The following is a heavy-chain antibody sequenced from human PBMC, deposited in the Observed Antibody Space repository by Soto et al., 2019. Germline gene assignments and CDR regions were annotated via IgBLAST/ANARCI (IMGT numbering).Heavy chain of an antibody. D-gene: IGHD5-12*01. Sequence: QVQLVQSGAEVKKPGASVKVSCKVSGYTLTELSMHWVRQAPGKGLEWMGGFDPEDGETIYAQKFQGRVTMTEDTSTDTADMELSSLRSEDTAVYYCATGFGDQSGYYPSRTFDPWGQGTLVTVSS. V-gene: IGHV1-24*01. CDR1: GYTLTELS. CDR2: FDPEDGET. CDR3: ATGFGDQSGYYPSRTFDP. J-gene: IGHJ5*02.